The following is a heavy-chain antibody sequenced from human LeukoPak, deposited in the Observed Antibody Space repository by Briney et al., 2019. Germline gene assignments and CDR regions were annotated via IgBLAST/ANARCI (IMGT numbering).Heavy chain of an antibody. CDR3: ARAIMITFGGVIAADAFDI. Sequence: GGSLRLSCAASGFTFSSYAMHWVRQAPGKGLEYVSAISSNGGSTYYANSVKGRFTISRDNSKNTLYLQMGSLRAEDMAVYYCARAIMITFGGVIAADAFDIWGQGTMVTVSS. CDR1: GFTFSSYA. CDR2: ISSNGGST. D-gene: IGHD3-16*02. V-gene: IGHV3-64*01. J-gene: IGHJ3*02.